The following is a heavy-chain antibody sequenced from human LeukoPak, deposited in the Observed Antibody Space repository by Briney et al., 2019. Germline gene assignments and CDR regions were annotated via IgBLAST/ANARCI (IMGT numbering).Heavy chain of an antibody. CDR2: MYYSGST. Sequence: SETLSLTCTVSGGSISSGDYYWSWIRQPPGKGLGWIAYMYYSGSTYYNPSLKSRVTMSADTSKNQLSLKLSSVTAADTAVYYCARPCYYDSRIDPWGQGILVTVSS. CDR3: ARPCYYDSRIDP. D-gene: IGHD3-22*01. J-gene: IGHJ5*02. V-gene: IGHV4-30-4*01. CDR1: GGSISSGDYY.